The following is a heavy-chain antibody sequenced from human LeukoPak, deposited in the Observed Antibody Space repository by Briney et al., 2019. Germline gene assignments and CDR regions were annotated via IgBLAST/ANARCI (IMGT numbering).Heavy chain of an antibody. Sequence: GGSLRLSCAASGFSFSTYWMHWVRQVPGKGPEWVSHITPDGSSTNYADSVKGRFTISRDNAKNTLYLQMNSLRAEDTAVYYCSSQISRGGNWGQGTLVAVSS. CDR1: GFSFSTYW. D-gene: IGHD3-16*01. CDR2: ITPDGSST. CDR3: SSQISRGGN. J-gene: IGHJ4*02. V-gene: IGHV3-74*01.